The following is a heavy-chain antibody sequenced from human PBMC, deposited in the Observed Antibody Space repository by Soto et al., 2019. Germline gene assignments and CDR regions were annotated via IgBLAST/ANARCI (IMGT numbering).Heavy chain of an antibody. Sequence: GESLKISCRGSGYSFTSYWIGWVRQMPGKGLEWMGIIYPGDSDTRYSPSFQGQVTISADKSISTAYLQWSSLKASDTAMYYCARLVSPYSSSSDAFDIWGQGTMVTVSS. J-gene: IGHJ3*02. CDR1: GYSFTSYW. CDR2: IYPGDSDT. V-gene: IGHV5-51*01. D-gene: IGHD6-6*01. CDR3: ARLVSPYSSSSDAFDI.